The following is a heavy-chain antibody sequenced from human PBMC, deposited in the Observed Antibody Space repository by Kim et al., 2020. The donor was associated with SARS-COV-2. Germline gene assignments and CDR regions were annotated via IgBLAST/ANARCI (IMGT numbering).Heavy chain of an antibody. CDR2: FDPEDGET. Sequence: ASVKVSCKVSGYTLTELSMHWVRQAPGKGLEWMGGFDPEDGETNYAQKFQGRVTMTEDTSTDTAYMELSSLRSEDTAVYYCATLDSSGYYKEYYFDYWGQGTLVTASS. V-gene: IGHV1-24*01. CDR1: GYTLTELS. CDR3: ATLDSSGYYKEYYFDY. J-gene: IGHJ4*02. D-gene: IGHD3-22*01.